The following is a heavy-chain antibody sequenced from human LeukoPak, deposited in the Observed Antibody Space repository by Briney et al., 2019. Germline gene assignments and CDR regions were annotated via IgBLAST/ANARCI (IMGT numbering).Heavy chain of an antibody. CDR1: GFTFSSYW. J-gene: IGHJ6*02. CDR3: AREGLWYYYGSGSYYYYYYGMDV. D-gene: IGHD3-10*01. CDR2: IKQDGSEK. V-gene: IGHV3-7*01. Sequence: GGSLRLSCAASGFTFSSYWMSWVRQAPGKGLEWVANIKQDGSEKYYVDSVKGRFTISRDNAKNSLYLQMNSLSAEDTAVYYCAREGLWYYYGSGSYYYYYYGMDVWGQGTTVTVSS.